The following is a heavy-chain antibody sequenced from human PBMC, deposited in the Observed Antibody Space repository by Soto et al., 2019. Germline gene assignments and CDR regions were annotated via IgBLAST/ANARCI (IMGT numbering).Heavy chain of an antibody. CDR2: IFNSGTT. J-gene: IGHJ4*02. V-gene: IGHV4-31*02. CDR3: ALALGPTTGLDY. D-gene: IGHD1-26*01. Sequence: QVQLQESGPGLVKPSQTLSLTCSVSGASTVSHYHWTWIRQPPWKVLEWMGYIFNSGTTFYNPSLTSRLSISMDTSGNHFSLELRSVTAADTAVYYCALALGPTTGLDYWGQGTLVTVSS. CDR1: GASTVSHYH.